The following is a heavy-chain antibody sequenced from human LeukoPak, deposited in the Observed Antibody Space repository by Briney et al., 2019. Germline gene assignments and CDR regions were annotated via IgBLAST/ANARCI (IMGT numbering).Heavy chain of an antibody. Sequence: SETLSLTCAVYGGSFSGYYWSWIRQPPGKGLEWIGEINHSGSTNYNPSLKSRVTISVDTSKSQFSLKLSSVTAADAAVYYCARQDSGSYEMDYWGQGTLVTVSS. D-gene: IGHD1-26*01. CDR2: INHSGST. CDR3: ARQDSGSYEMDY. V-gene: IGHV4-34*01. CDR1: GGSFSGYY. J-gene: IGHJ4*02.